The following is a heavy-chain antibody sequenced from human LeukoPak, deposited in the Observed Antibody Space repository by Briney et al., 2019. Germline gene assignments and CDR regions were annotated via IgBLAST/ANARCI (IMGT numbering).Heavy chain of an antibody. J-gene: IGHJ4*02. CDR2: ISGSGGST. V-gene: IGHV3-23*01. D-gene: IGHD3-10*01. CDR3: AKLPYYYGSGSYSDY. CDR1: GFTFSSYG. Sequence: GGSLRLSCAASGFTFSSYGMSWVRQAPGKGLEWVSAISGSGGSTYYADSVKGRFTTSRDNSKNTLYLQMNSLRAEDTAVYYCAKLPYYYGSGSYSDYWGQGTLVTVSS.